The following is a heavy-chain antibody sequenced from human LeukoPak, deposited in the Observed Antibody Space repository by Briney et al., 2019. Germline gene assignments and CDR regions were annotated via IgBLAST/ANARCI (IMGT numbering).Heavy chain of an antibody. J-gene: IGHJ4*02. D-gene: IGHD3-10*01. CDR2: IRYGGSNK. CDR3: ASIWFGESPRGVFDY. CDR1: GFTFSSYG. V-gene: IGHV3-30*02. Sequence: GGSLRLSCAASGFTFSSYGMHWVRQAPGKGLEWVAFIRYGGSNKYYADSVKGRFTISRDNSKNTLYLQMNSLRAEDTAVYYCASIWFGESPRGVFDYWGQGTLVTVSS.